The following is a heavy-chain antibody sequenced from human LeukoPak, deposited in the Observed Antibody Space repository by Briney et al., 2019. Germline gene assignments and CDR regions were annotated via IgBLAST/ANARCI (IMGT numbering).Heavy chain of an antibody. J-gene: IGHJ6*02. Sequence: SQTLSLTCAISGDTVSSNTAAWNWIRQSPSRGLEWLGRTYYRSKWNTDYAASVQNRITINPDTSTNQLSLQLKSATPEDTAVYYCSRQRSTSTYYFGLDVWGQGTTVTVS. CDR1: GDTVSSNTAA. CDR2: TYYRSKWNT. CDR3: SRQRSTSTYYFGLDV. V-gene: IGHV6-1*01. D-gene: IGHD6-6*01.